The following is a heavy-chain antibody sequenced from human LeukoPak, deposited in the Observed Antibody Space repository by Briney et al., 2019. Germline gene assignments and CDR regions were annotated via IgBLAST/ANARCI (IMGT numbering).Heavy chain of an antibody. D-gene: IGHD5-12*01. J-gene: IGHJ4*02. CDR3: ARLMIVATFDY. V-gene: IGHV4-39*01. CDR1: GGSISSYY. CDR2: IYYSGST. Sequence: SETLSLTCTVSGGSISSYYWGWIRQPPGKGLEWIGSIYYSGSTYYNPSLKSRVTISVDTSKNQFSLKLSSVTAADTAVYYCARLMIVATFDYWGQGTLVTVSS.